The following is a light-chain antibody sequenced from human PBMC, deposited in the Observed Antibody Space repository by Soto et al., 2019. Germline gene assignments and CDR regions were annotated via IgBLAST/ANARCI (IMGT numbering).Light chain of an antibody. CDR3: CSYSGSSTLVV. V-gene: IGLV2-14*03. CDR1: SSDVGGYNL. CDR2: DVN. J-gene: IGLJ2*01. Sequence: QSALTQPASVSGSPGQSITISCTGTSSDVGGYNLVSWYQQHPGKAPRLMIYDVNIRPSGVSNRFSGSRSGNTASLTISGLQAEDEADYYCCSYSGSSTLVVFGGWTKLTVL.